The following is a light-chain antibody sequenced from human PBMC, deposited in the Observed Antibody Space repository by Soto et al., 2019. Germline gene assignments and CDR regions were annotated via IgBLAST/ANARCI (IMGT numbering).Light chain of an antibody. CDR1: QDISNY. CDR2: KAS. Sequence: DIQMAQSPSSLSASVGDRVTITCQASQDISNYLNWYQQKPGKAPKLLIYKASTLQGGVPSRFSGSGSGTEFTLTISSLQPDDFATYYCHQYNRFPRTFGQGTKVDIK. CDR3: HQYNRFPRT. J-gene: IGKJ1*01. V-gene: IGKV1-5*03.